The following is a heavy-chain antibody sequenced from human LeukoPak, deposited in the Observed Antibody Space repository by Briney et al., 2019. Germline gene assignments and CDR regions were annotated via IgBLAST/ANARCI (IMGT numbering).Heavy chain of an antibody. V-gene: IGHV1-18*01. CDR1: GYTFTSYG. CDR3: ARDGWDIVVVPAAAFDY. CDR2: ISAYNGNT. J-gene: IGHJ4*02. D-gene: IGHD2-2*01. Sequence: ASVKVSCKASGYTFTSYGISWVRQAPGQGLEWMGWISAYNGNTNYAQRLQGRVTMTTDTSTSTAYMELRSLRSDDTAVYYCARDGWDIVVVPAAAFDYWGQGTLVTVSS.